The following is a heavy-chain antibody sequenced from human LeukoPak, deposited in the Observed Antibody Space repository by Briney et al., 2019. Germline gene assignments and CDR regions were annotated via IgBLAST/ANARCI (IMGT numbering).Heavy chain of an antibody. CDR2: ISGSGGST. J-gene: IGHJ5*02. CDR3: AKDPRTTMVRGVISWFDP. Sequence: GGSLRLSCAASGFTFSSYGMSWVRQAPGKGLEWVSAISGSGGSTYYADSVKGRFTISRDNSKNTLYLQMNSLRAEDAAVYYCAKDPRTTMVRGVISWFDPWGQGTLVTVSS. D-gene: IGHD3-10*01. CDR1: GFTFSSYG. V-gene: IGHV3-23*01.